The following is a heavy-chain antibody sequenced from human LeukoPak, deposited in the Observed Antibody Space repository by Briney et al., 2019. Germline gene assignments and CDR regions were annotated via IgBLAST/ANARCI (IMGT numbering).Heavy chain of an antibody. CDR2: IYTSGST. V-gene: IGHV4-61*02. J-gene: IGHJ6*03. Sequence: SETLSLTCTVSGGSISSGSYYWSWIRQPAGKGLEWIGRIYTSGSTNYNPSLKSRVTISVDTSKNQFSLKLSSVTAADTAVYYCARGGRYFDWSLSYYYYMDVWGKGTTVTVSS. CDR1: GGSISSGSYY. CDR3: ARGGRYFDWSLSYYYYMDV. D-gene: IGHD3-9*01.